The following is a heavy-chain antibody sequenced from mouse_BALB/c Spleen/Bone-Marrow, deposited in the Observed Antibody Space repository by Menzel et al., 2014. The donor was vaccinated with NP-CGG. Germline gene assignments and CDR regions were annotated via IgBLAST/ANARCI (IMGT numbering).Heavy chain of an antibody. V-gene: IGHV3-8*02. CDR3: VDGYDDFDK. CDR1: GASITSGY. D-gene: IGHD2-2*01. J-gene: IGHJ2*01. CDR2: ISYSGNT. Sequence: EVKLMESGPSLVKPSQTLSLTCSVTGASITSGYWNWIRKFPGNKLGYMGYISYSGNTYYNPSLKSRISITRDTSKNQYYLQLNSVTSEDKATYYGVDGYDDFDKWVPGTTLTVSS.